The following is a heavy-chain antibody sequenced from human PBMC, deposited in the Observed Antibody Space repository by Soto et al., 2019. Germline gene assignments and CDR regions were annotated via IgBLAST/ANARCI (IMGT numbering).Heavy chain of an antibody. J-gene: IGHJ5*02. D-gene: IGHD2-15*01. Sequence: EVQLVESGGGLMQPGGSLRLSCAASGFTVSSKYMNWVRQAPGKGLEWVSIIWSAGLTYYADSGRGSFTISRDISKNILFLQMNNLRAEDSAIYYCVRELPPDLWGQGTLVTVSS. CDR3: VRELPPDL. CDR1: GFTVSSKY. CDR2: IWSAGLT. V-gene: IGHV3-53*01.